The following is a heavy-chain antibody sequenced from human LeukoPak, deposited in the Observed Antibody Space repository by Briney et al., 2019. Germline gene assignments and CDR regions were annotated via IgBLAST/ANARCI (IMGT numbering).Heavy chain of an antibody. Sequence: SETLPLTCTVSGGSISSGSYYWSWVRQPAGKGLEWIGRIYTIGTTHYNPSLKSRVTISIDTSRNQFSLRLNSVTAADTAVYYCARVTGRDYYFDYWGQGTLVIVSS. CDR3: ARVTGRDYYFDY. J-gene: IGHJ4*02. V-gene: IGHV4-61*02. CDR1: GGSISSGSYY. CDR2: IYTIGTT. D-gene: IGHD1-14*01.